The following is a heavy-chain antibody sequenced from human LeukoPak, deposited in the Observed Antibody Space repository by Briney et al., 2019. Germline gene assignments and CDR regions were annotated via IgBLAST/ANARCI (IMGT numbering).Heavy chain of an antibody. CDR2: IYYSGST. Sequence: SETLSLTCTVSGGSIRSFYWSWVRQPPGKGLEWIAYIYYSGSTNYNPSLKSRVTISVDTSKNQFSLNLSSVTAADTAMYYCASTKRDGYLFDYWGQGTLVTVSS. V-gene: IGHV4-59*01. J-gene: IGHJ4*02. CDR1: GGSIRSFY. CDR3: ASTKRDGYLFDY. D-gene: IGHD5-24*01.